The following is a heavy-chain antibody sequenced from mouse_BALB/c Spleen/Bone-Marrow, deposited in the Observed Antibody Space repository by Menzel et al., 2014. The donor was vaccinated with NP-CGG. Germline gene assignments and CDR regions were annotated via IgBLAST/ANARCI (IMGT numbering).Heavy chain of an antibody. Sequence: EVQLQQSGPELVKPGASVKMSCKASGYTFTAYVMHWVKQKPGQGLEWTGYINPYNDGTKYNEMFKGKATLTSDKSSSTAYMELSSLTSEDSAVYYCAREGGLRRGDYYAMDYWGQGTSVTVSS. CDR2: INPYNDGT. V-gene: IGHV1-14*01. CDR3: AREGGLRRGDYYAMDY. J-gene: IGHJ4*01. CDR1: GYTFTAYV. D-gene: IGHD2-4*01.